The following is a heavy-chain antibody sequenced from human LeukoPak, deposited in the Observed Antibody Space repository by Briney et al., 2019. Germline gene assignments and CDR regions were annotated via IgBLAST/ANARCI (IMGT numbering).Heavy chain of an antibody. D-gene: IGHD6-13*01. CDR2: TYYRSKWYN. V-gene: IGHV6-1*01. J-gene: IGHJ5*02. Sequence: SQTLSLTCAISGDSVSSNSAAWIWIRQSPSRGLEWLGRTYYRSKWYNDYAVSVKSRITINPDTSKNQFSLQLNSVTPEDTAVYYCARGILAAAASVWFDPWGQGTLVTVSS. CDR1: GDSVSSNSAA. CDR3: ARGILAAAASVWFDP.